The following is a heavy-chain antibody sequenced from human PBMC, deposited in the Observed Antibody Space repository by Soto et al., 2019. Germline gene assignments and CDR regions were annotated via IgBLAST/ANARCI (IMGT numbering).Heavy chain of an antibody. CDR3: AGHSHKDY. CDR1: GFTVGNNY. Sequence: EVQLEESGGGLAQPGGSLRLSCAVSGFTVGNNYMSWVRQAPGKGLEWVSLIYSGGSTYYAESVKGRFTISRDTSKNTVYLQVSSLRAEDTAVYYCAGHSHKDYWGQGTLVTVSS. V-gene: IGHV3-66*04. CDR2: IYSGGST. J-gene: IGHJ4*02.